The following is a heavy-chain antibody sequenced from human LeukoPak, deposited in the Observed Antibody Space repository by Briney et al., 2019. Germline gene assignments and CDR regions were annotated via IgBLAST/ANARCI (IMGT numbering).Heavy chain of an antibody. J-gene: IGHJ4*02. CDR1: GGSINSYY. CDR2: IYYSGST. D-gene: IGHD3-10*01. V-gene: IGHV4-59*01. CDR3: ALIDYYNYALVY. Sequence: PSETLSLTCSVSGGSINSYYWSGIRQPPGKGLEWIGYIYYSGSTNYSPSLKSRVSISIDTSKNQFSLNLRSVTAADTAVFYCALIDYYNYALVYWGQGTLVTVSS.